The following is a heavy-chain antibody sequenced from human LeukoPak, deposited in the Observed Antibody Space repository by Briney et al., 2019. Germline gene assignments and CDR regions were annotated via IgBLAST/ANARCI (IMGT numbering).Heavy chain of an antibody. CDR2: IYYSGST. Sequence: SETLSLTCTVSGGSISSSSYYWGWIRQPPGKGLEWIGSIYYSGSTYYNPSLKSRVTISVGTSKNQFSLKLSSVTAADTAVYYCARNSKVAGIPYDYWGQGTLVTVSS. J-gene: IGHJ4*02. V-gene: IGHV4-39*01. CDR3: ARNSKVAGIPYDY. CDR1: GGSISSSSYY. D-gene: IGHD6-19*01.